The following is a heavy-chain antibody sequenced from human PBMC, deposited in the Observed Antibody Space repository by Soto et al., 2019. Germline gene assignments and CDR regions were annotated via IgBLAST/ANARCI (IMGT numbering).Heavy chain of an antibody. CDR1: GFTFSSYG. V-gene: IGHV3-30*18. D-gene: IGHD3-16*01. Sequence: PGGSLRLSCAASGFTFSSYGMHWVRQAPGKGLEWVAVISFDGSNQYYADSVKGRFTISRDNSKNTLYLQMNSLRADDTAVYYCAKGRDREYVPLPDFFDYWGQGTLVTVSS. J-gene: IGHJ4*02. CDR3: AKGRDREYVPLPDFFDY. CDR2: ISFDGSNQ.